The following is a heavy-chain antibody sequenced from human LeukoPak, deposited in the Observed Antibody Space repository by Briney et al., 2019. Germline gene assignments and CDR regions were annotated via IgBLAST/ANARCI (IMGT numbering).Heavy chain of an antibody. J-gene: IGHJ6*03. CDR2: IIPIFGTA. D-gene: IGHD5-12*01. CDR3: ASELRTVGYYYMDV. CDR1: GGTFSSYA. Sequence: SVKVSCKASGGTFSSYAISWVRQAPGQGLEWMGGIIPIFGTANYAQKFQGRVTITADESASTAYMELSSLRSEDTAVYYCASELRTVGYYYMDVWGKGTTVTVSS. V-gene: IGHV1-69*01.